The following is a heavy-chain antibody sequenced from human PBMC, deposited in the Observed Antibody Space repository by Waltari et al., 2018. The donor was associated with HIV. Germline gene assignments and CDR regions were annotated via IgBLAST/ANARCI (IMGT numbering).Heavy chain of an antibody. CDR1: GGSFSGYY. CDR3: ARGPQIQLRFFNYGMDV. CDR2: INHSGRT. D-gene: IGHD5-18*01. V-gene: IGHV4-34*01. J-gene: IGHJ6*02. Sequence: QVQLQQWGAGLVKPSETLSLTCAVYGGSFSGYYWSWIRQPPGKGLEWIGEINHSGRTNDNPSLKSRVTISVDTSKNQFSLKLTAVSAADTAVYYCARGPQIQLRFFNYGMDVWGQGTTVTISS.